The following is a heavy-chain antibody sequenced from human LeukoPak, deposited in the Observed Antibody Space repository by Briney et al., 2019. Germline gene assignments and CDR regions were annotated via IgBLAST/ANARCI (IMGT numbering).Heavy chain of an antibody. J-gene: IGHJ6*03. D-gene: IGHD3-10*01. V-gene: IGHV4-34*01. CDR3: ARRVGRWFGERAYYYNYMNV. CDR1: GGSFSGYY. Sequence: PSETLSLTCAVYGGSFSGYYWTWIRQPPGKGLEWIGEINHRRSTKYSPSLKSRVTISVDTSKNQFSLRLSPVTAADTAVYYCARRVGRWFGERAYYYNYMNVWGKGTTVTISS. CDR2: INHRRST.